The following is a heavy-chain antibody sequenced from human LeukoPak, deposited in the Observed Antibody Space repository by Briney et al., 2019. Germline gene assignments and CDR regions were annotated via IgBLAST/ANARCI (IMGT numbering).Heavy chain of an antibody. Sequence: GGSLRLSCAASGFTFSSYGMHWVRQAPGKGLEWVSFIRYDGSNKYYADSVKGRFTISGDNSKNTLYLQMNSLRAEDTAVYYCAKARSGIAAAGTNYWGRGTLVTVSS. J-gene: IGHJ4*02. CDR1: GFTFSSYG. CDR2: IRYDGSNK. CDR3: AKARSGIAAAGTNY. V-gene: IGHV3-30*02. D-gene: IGHD6-13*01.